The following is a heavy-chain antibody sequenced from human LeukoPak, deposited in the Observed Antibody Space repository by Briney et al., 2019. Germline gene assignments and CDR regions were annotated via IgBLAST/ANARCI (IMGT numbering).Heavy chain of an antibody. J-gene: IGHJ4*02. CDR1: GSTFSSYA. V-gene: IGHV1-69*13. CDR3: AHLPNGHDDYGDYRLAYYFDY. CDR2: IIPIFGTA. D-gene: IGHD4-17*01. Sequence: SVKVSCKASGSTFSSYAISWVRQAPGQGLEWMGGIIPIFGTANYAQKFQGRVTITADESTSTAYMELSSLRSEDTAVYYCAHLPNGHDDYGDYRLAYYFDYWGQGTLVTVSS.